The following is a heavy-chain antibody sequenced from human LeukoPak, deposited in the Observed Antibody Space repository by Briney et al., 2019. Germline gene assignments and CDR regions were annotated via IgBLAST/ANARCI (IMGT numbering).Heavy chain of an antibody. Sequence: PSETLSLTCSVSGGSIGNHFWTWIRQPPGKGLEWIGYIYSSGSTYYSPSLKSRVTISVDTSKNRFSLKLSTVTAADTAVYYCARRPTGDPKFDYWGQGTLVTVSS. D-gene: IGHD7-27*01. CDR1: GGSIGNHF. J-gene: IGHJ4*02. CDR2: IYSSGST. V-gene: IGHV4-59*08. CDR3: ARRPTGDPKFDY.